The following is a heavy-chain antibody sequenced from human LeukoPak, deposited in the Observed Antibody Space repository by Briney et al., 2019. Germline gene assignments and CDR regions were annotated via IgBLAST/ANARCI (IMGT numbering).Heavy chain of an antibody. CDR1: GFTFSNAW. CDR3: TTDYYEGYYFDY. J-gene: IGHJ4*02. Sequence: GGSLRLSCAASGFTFSNAWMSWVRQAPGKGLEWVGRIKSKTDGGTTDYAAPVKGRFTISRDDSKNTLYLQMNSLKTEDTAVYYCTTDYYEGYYFDYWGQGTLVTVSS. D-gene: IGHD3-22*01. CDR2: IKSKTDGGTT. V-gene: IGHV3-15*01.